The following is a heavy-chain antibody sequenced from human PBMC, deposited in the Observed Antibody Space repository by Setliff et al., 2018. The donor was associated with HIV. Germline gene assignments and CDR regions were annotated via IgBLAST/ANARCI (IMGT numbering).Heavy chain of an antibody. J-gene: IGHJ6*02. CDR1: GFTFSSYE. CDR2: ISSSGSTI. CDR3: ARDGGREMATTYYYYGMDV. Sequence: GGSLRLSCAASGFTFSSYEMNWVRQAPGKGLEWVSYISSSGSTIYYADSVKGRFTISRDNAKNSLYLQMNSLRAEDTAVYYCARDGGREMATTYYYYGMDVWGQGTTVTVSS. V-gene: IGHV3-48*03. D-gene: IGHD1-1*01.